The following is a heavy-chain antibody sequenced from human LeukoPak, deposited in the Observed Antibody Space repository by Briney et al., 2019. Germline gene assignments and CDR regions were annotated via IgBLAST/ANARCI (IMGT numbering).Heavy chain of an antibody. CDR1: GFTFSSYS. Sequence: GGSLRLSCAASGFTFSSYSMNWVRQAPGKGLEWVSYISSSSSTIYYADSVKGRFTISRDNAKNSLYLQMNSLRAEDTAVYYCAKDRIAAPEYYFDYWGQGTLVTVSS. CDR3: AKDRIAAPEYYFDY. CDR2: ISSSSSTI. V-gene: IGHV3-48*01. J-gene: IGHJ4*02. D-gene: IGHD6-6*01.